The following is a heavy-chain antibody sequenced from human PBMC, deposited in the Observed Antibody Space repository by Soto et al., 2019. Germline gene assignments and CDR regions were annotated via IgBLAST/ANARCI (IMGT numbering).Heavy chain of an antibody. CDR2: IIPIFGTA. CDR1: GGTFSSYA. CDR3: ARDKVPSCGGDCYPPVNYYYYGMDV. D-gene: IGHD2-21*02. Sequence: QVQLVQSGAEVKKPGSSVKVSCKASGGTFSSYAISWVRQAPGQGLEWMGGIIPIFGTANYAQKFQGRVTITADESTSTAYMELSSLRSEDTAVYYCARDKVPSCGGDCYPPVNYYYYGMDVWGQGTTVTVSS. V-gene: IGHV1-69*01. J-gene: IGHJ6*02.